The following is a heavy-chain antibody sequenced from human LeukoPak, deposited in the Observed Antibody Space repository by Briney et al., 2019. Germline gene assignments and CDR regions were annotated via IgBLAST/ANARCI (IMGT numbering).Heavy chain of an antibody. CDR3: ARIVVVTAPYFDY. J-gene: IGHJ4*02. CDR2: IYYSGST. D-gene: IGHD2-21*02. Sequence: SETLSLTCTVSGGSISSYYWSWIRQPPGKGLEWIGYIYYSGSTNYNPSLKSRVTISVHTSKNQFSLKLSSVTAADTAVYYCARIVVVTAPYFDYWGQGTLVTVSS. CDR1: GGSISSYY. V-gene: IGHV4-59*01.